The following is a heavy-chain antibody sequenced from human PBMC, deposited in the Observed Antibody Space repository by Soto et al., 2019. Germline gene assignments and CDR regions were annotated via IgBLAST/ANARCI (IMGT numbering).Heavy chain of an antibody. D-gene: IGHD2-8*01. Sequence: SETLSLTCTVSGGSISSGGYYWSWIRQHPGKGLEWIGYIYYSGSTYYNPSLKSRVTISVDTSKNQFSLKLSSVTAADTAVYYCARDSCTNGVCQRFDYWGQGTLVTVSS. CDR3: ARDSCTNGVCQRFDY. V-gene: IGHV4-31*03. CDR1: GGSISSGGYY. J-gene: IGHJ4*02. CDR2: IYYSGST.